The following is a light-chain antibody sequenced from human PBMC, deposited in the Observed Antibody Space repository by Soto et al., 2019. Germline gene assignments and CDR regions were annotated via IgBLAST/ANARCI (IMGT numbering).Light chain of an antibody. J-gene: IGKJ1*01. Sequence: DIQMTQSPSTLSASVGDRVTITCRASQSISNWLAWYQQKPGKAPKLLIYDVSRLESGVPSRFSGSGSGTEFIITISSLQPDDFATYYCLQYNSYPWTFGQGTKVEIK. CDR2: DVS. V-gene: IGKV1-5*01. CDR1: QSISNW. CDR3: LQYNSYPWT.